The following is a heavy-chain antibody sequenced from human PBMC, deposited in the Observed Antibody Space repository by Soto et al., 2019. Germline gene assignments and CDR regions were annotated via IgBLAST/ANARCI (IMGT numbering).Heavy chain of an antibody. D-gene: IGHD3-9*01. CDR3: ARDTYYDILTGPYGMDV. J-gene: IGHJ6*02. V-gene: IGHV4-31*03. Sequence: QVQLQESGPGLVKPSQTLSLTCTVSGGSISSGGYYWSWIRQHPGKGLEWIGYIYYIGSTYYNPSLKSRVTISVDTSKNQFSLKLSSVTAADTAVYHCARDTYYDILTGPYGMDVWGQGTTVTVSS. CDR2: IYYIGST. CDR1: GGSISSGGYY.